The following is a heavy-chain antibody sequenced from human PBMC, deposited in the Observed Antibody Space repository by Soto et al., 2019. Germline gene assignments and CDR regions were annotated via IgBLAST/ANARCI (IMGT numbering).Heavy chain of an antibody. CDR3: AGGNSSRWYWFDP. Sequence: QVQLQESGPGLVKPSQTLSLTCTVSGGSISSTNYYWSWIRRHPGKGLEWIGYIYYNGNTYYNPSLKIRVTISVDTSKNQFSLKLSSVTAADTAVYYCAGGNSSRWYWFDPWGQGTPVTVSS. J-gene: IGHJ5*02. CDR1: GGSISSTNYY. V-gene: IGHV4-31*03. CDR2: IYYNGNT. D-gene: IGHD6-13*01.